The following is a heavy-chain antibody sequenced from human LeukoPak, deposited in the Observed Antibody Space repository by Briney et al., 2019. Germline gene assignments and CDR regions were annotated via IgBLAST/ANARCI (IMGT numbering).Heavy chain of an antibody. D-gene: IGHD1-1*01. Sequence: GGSLRLSCAASGFTFSNYWIHWVRQAPGKGLVWVSRIDNAGSITTYADSVKGRFTISRDNAENTLYLQMNSLRVEDTAVYYCVRDLLNWNRDYWGQGTLVTVSS. CDR1: GFTFSNYW. CDR3: VRDLLNWNRDY. J-gene: IGHJ4*02. CDR2: IDNAGSIT. V-gene: IGHV3-74*03.